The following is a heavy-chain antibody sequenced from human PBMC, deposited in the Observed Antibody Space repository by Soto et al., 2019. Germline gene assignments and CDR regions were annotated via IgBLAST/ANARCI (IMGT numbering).Heavy chain of an antibody. Sequence: QVQLQESGPGLVKPSQTLSLTCTVSGGSISSGAYYWSRIRQPPGKGLEWTWYSYYSGSTYYNPSLMCRGTTSVDTANDRFSRRRSSVTAADTAVYYCARDPGTSMGKTTFGFAYWGEGTLVTVSS. D-gene: IGHD5-18*01. V-gene: IGHV4-30-4*01. J-gene: IGHJ4*02. CDR2: SYYSGST. CDR1: GGSISSGAYY. CDR3: ARDPGTSMGKTTFGFAY.